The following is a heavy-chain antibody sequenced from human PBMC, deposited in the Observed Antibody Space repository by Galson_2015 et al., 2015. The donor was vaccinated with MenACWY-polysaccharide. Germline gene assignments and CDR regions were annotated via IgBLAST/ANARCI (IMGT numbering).Heavy chain of an antibody. Sequence: SVKVSCEASGYTFTDYYMHWVRQAPGQGPEWMGWMNSNSGDTKYAQKFQGRVTMTRDTSISTAYMELSSLTSDDTAVYYCARVRAYTDGSGYSSYFDNSGQATLLTVSS. D-gene: IGHD3-22*01. V-gene: IGHV1-2*02. J-gene: IGHJ4*02. CDR1: GYTFTDYY. CDR2: MNSNSGDT. CDR3: ARVRAYTDGSGYSSYFDN.